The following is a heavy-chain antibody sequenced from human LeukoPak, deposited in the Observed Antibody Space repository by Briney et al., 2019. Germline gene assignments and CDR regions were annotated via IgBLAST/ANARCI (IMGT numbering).Heavy chain of an antibody. Sequence: PGGSLRLSCAASGFTFNSYAMSWVRQAPGKGLEWVSAISGSGNSTFYADSVKGRFTISRDNSKNTLYLQMNSLRAQDTAVYYCAKDRAQTPLKYWGLGTLVTVSS. CDR3: AKDRAQTPLKY. V-gene: IGHV3-23*01. J-gene: IGHJ4*02. CDR2: ISGSGNST. D-gene: IGHD3-10*01. CDR1: GFTFNSYA.